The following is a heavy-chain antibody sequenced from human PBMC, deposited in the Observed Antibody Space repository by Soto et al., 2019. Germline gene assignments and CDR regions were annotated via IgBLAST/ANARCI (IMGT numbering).Heavy chain of an antibody. J-gene: IGHJ5*02. Sequence: VKVSCKASGYTFTGYFMHWVRQAPGQGLERMGWINPYSGGADYAQSFQGRVTMTRDTSISTVYMELSRLRFDDTAVYYCARVIRGAYYNSPLDTWGQGTVVTVSS. CDR2: INPYSGGA. D-gene: IGHD3-10*01. V-gene: IGHV1-2*02. CDR1: GYTFTGYF. CDR3: ARVIRGAYYNSPLDT.